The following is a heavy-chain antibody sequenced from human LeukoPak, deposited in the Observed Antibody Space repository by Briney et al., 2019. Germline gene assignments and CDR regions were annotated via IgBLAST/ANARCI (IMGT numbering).Heavy chain of an antibody. D-gene: IGHD4-11*01. Sequence: SVKVSCKASGGTFSSYAISWVRQAPGQGLEWMGRIIPIFGTANYAQKFQGRVTITADNSTSTAYMELSSLRSEDTAVYYCARGGYDYSNAFGYFDYWGQGTLVTVSS. V-gene: IGHV1-69*06. CDR3: ARGGYDYSNAFGYFDY. J-gene: IGHJ4*02. CDR2: IIPIFGTA. CDR1: GGTFSSYA.